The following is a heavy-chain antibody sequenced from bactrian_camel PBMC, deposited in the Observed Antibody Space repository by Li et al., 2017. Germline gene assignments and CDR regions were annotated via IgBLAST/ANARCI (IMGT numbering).Heavy chain of an antibody. CDR1: AEDYNTVC. CDR3: AAVAEGRTVEGGVSLWTLFESGY. CDR2: IDSRGTT. D-gene: IGHD3*01. J-gene: IGHJ4*01. Sequence: HVQLVESGGGSVQAGGSLRLSCVASAEDYNTVCMAWFRQAPGKEREGVARIDSRGTTECVDSVKGRFTVFKGNAGKTLYLQMNSLRPEDTAMYYCAAVAEGRTVEGGVSLWTLFESGYWGQGTQVTVS. V-gene: IGHV3S53*01.